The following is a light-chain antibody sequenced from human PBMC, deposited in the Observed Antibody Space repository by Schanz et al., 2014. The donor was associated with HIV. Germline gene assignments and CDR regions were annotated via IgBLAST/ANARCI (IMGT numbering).Light chain of an antibody. CDR3: LQYDNYSPCT. CDR1: QGISNS. V-gene: IGKV1-9*01. CDR2: AAS. J-gene: IGKJ2*02. Sequence: DIQLTQSPSFLSASVGDRVTITCRASQGISNSLAWYQQRPGKAPKVLIYAASTLQRGVPSRFSGSGSGTEFTLTISSLQPEDFATYYCLQYDNYSPCTFGQGTKLDIK.